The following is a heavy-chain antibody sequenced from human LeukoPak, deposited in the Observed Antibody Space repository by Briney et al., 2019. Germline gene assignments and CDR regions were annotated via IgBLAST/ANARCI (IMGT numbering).Heavy chain of an antibody. D-gene: IGHD6-13*01. CDR3: ARVGSSSWEVHFDY. V-gene: IGHV4-39*01. CDR1: GVSISSSNSY. Sequence: PSETLSLTCTVSGVSISSSNSYWGWIRQPPGKGLEWIGSIYYSGNTYYNASLKSQVSISIGTSKNQFSLRLTSVTAADTAVYYCARVGSSSWEVHFDYWGQGTLVTVSS. CDR2: IYYSGNT. J-gene: IGHJ4*02.